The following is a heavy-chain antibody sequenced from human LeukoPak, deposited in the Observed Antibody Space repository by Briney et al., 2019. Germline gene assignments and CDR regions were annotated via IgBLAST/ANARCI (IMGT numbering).Heavy chain of an antibody. Sequence: ASVKVSCKASGYTFTAYYMHWVRQAPGQGLEWMGWINPNSGGTNYAQKFQGWVTMTRDTSISTAYMELSRLRSDDTAVYYCARAYDSSGYDAFDIWGQGTMVTVSS. D-gene: IGHD3-22*01. CDR2: INPNSGGT. J-gene: IGHJ3*02. CDR3: ARAYDSSGYDAFDI. CDR1: GYTFTAYY. V-gene: IGHV1-2*04.